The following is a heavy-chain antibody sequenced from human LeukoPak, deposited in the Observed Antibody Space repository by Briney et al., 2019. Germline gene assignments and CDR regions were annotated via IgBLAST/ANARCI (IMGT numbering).Heavy chain of an antibody. D-gene: IGHD5-12*01. J-gene: IGHJ4*02. Sequence: SETLSLTCTVSGGSISSSSYYWGWIRQPPGKGLEWIGSIYYSGSTYYNPSLKSRVTISVDTSKNQFSLKLSSVTAADTAVYYCARLSDGYEGFDYWGQGTLVTVSS. V-gene: IGHV4-39*01. CDR2: IYYSGST. CDR3: ARLSDGYEGFDY. CDR1: GGSISSSSYY.